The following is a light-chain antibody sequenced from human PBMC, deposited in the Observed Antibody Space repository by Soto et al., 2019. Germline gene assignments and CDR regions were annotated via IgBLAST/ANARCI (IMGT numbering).Light chain of an antibody. CDR2: ANN. Sequence: QSVLTQPPSVSGTPGQRVSISCSGSRSNIGINAVDWYHQLPGTAPKVLIYANNQRPSGVPDRFSGSKSGTSASLDINGLQYDDEAHYYCAAWDDSLNGLVFGGGTKLTVL. CDR3: AAWDDSLNGLV. J-gene: IGLJ2*01. V-gene: IGLV1-44*01. CDR1: RSNIGINA.